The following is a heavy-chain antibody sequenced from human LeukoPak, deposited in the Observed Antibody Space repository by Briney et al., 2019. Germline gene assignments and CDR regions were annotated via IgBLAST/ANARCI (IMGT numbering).Heavy chain of an antibody. V-gene: IGHV4-34*01. CDR1: GGSFSGYY. J-gene: IGHJ4*02. CDR2: INHSGST. Sequence: SETLSLTCAVYGGSFSGYYWNWIRQPPGKGLEWIGEINHSGSTNYNPSLKSRVTISVDTSKNQFSLKLSSVTAADTAVYYCARESATAIYDYWGQGTLVTVSS. CDR3: ARESATAIYDY. D-gene: IGHD2-2*02.